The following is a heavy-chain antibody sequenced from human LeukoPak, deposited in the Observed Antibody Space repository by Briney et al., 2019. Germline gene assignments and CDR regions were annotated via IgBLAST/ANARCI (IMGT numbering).Heavy chain of an antibody. J-gene: IGHJ5*02. V-gene: IGHV1-8*01. Sequence: ASVKVSCKASGYTFTSYDINWVRQATGQGLEWMGWMNPNSGNTGYAQKFQGRVTITADKSTSTAYMELSSLRSEDTAVYYCARDHRAYYYDYVWGSLQDAWGQGTLVTVSS. CDR1: GYTFTSYD. D-gene: IGHD3-16*01. CDR2: MNPNSGNT. CDR3: ARDHRAYYYDYVWGSLQDA.